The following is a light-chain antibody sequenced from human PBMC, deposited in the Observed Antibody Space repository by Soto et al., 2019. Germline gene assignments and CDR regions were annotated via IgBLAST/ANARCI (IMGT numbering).Light chain of an antibody. J-gene: IGLJ1*01. Sequence: QSVLTQPPSASGSPGQSVTISCTVTTSDIGAYNYVSWYQQRPGKAPKLIIYEVTRRPSGVPDRIFGSKSYTTASLTVSGLQAEDEADYCCSSFAGTNSFVFGTGTKVTVL. CDR3: SSFAGTNSFV. CDR2: EVT. V-gene: IGLV2-8*01. CDR1: TSDIGAYNY.